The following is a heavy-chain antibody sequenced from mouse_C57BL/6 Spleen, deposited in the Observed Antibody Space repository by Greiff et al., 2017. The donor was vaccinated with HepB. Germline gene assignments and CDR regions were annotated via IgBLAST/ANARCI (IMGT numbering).Heavy chain of an antibody. J-gene: IGHJ1*03. CDR3: VRHGSSFYWYFDV. Sequence: EVQLQQSGGGLVQPKGSLKLSCAASGFSFNTYAMNWVRQAPGKGLEWVARIRSKSNNYATYYADSVKDRFTISRDDSESMLYLQMNNLKTEDTAMYYCVRHGSSFYWYFDVWGTGTTVTVSS. CDR1: GFSFNTYA. V-gene: IGHV10-1*01. CDR2: IRSKSNNYAT. D-gene: IGHD1-1*01.